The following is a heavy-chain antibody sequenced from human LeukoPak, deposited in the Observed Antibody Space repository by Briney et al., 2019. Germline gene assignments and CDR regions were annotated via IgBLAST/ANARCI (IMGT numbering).Heavy chain of an antibody. CDR3: AREGGRDTAMVTREYYFDY. D-gene: IGHD5-18*01. CDR2: IYYSGST. CDR1: GGSISNYY. V-gene: IGHV4-59*01. J-gene: IGHJ4*02. Sequence: SETLSLTCTVSGGSISNYYWSWIRQPPGKGLEWIGLIYYSGSTNYNPSLKSRVTISVDTSKNQFSLKLSSVTAADTAVYYCAREGGRDTAMVTREYYFDYWGQGTLVTVSS.